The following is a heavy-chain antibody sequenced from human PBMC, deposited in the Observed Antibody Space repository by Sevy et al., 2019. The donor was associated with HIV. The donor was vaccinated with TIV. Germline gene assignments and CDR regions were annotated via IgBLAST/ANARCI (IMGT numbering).Heavy chain of an antibody. V-gene: IGHV4-38-2*01. J-gene: IGHJ5*02. Sequence: SETLSLTCAVSGYSISSGYYWGWIRQPPGKGLEWIGSIYHSGSTYYNPSLKSRVTISVDTSKNQFSLKLSSVTAADTAVYYCAKGGPAAILWWFDPWGQGTLVTVSS. D-gene: IGHD2-2*02. CDR1: GYSISSGYY. CDR3: AKGGPAAILWWFDP. CDR2: IYHSGST.